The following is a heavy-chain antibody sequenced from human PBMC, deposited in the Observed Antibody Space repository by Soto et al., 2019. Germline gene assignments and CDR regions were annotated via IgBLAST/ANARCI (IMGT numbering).Heavy chain of an antibody. Sequence: QVQLVESGGGVVQSGRSLRLSCAASGFTFSSYAMHWVRQAPGKGLEWVAVISYDGSNKYYADSVKGRFTISRDNSKNTLYLQMNSLRAEDTAVYYCARARIQLWSHGMDVWGQGTTVTVSS. D-gene: IGHD5-18*01. V-gene: IGHV3-30-3*01. CDR2: ISYDGSNK. CDR3: ARARIQLWSHGMDV. J-gene: IGHJ6*02. CDR1: GFTFSSYA.